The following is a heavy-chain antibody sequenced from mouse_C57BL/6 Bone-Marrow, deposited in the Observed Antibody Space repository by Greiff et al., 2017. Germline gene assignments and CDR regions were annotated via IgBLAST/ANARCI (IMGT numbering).Heavy chain of an antibody. J-gene: IGHJ1*03. CDR1: GFSLNSYG. Sequence: VQLVESGPGLVAPSQSLSITCTVSGFSLNSYGVDWVRQSPGKGLEWLGVRWGVGSTNNNSALKSRLSISKDNSKSQVFLKLNSLQTDDTAMYYWARDYGRSYGYWYFDVWGTGTTGTVSS. V-gene: IGHV2-6*01. D-gene: IGHD1-1*01. CDR3: ARDYGRSYGYWYFDV. CDR2: RWGVGST.